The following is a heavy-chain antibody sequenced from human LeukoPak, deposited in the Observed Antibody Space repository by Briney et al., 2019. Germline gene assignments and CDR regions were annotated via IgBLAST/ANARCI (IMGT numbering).Heavy chain of an antibody. Sequence: PSEILSLTCAVYDGSFSGYYRSWIRQPPGKGLEWIGEINHSGSTNYNPSLKSRVTISVDTSKNQFSLKLRSVTAADTAVYYCARVTGYMIEDYFDYWGQGTLVIVSS. J-gene: IGHJ4*02. D-gene: IGHD3-22*01. CDR3: ARVTGYMIEDYFDY. CDR2: INHSGST. V-gene: IGHV4-34*01. CDR1: DGSFSGYY.